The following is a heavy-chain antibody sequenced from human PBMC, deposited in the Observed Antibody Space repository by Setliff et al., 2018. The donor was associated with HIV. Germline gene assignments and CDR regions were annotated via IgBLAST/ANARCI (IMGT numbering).Heavy chain of an antibody. CDR1: GYTLTELS. J-gene: IGHJ3*02. Sequence: ASVKVSCKVSGYTLTELSMHWVRQAPGKGLEWMGGFDPEDGETIYAQKFQGRVTMTEDTSTDTAYMELSSLRSEDTAVYYCATGLQLWEVTVLDAFDIWGQGTMVTVSS. CDR3: ATGLQLWEVTVLDAFDI. CDR2: FDPEDGET. D-gene: IGHD5-18*01. V-gene: IGHV1-24*01.